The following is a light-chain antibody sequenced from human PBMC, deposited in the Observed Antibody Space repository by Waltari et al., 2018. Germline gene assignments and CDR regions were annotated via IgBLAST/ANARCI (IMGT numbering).Light chain of an antibody. J-gene: IGLJ1*01. Sequence: VSWYRQQPGIAPMLMICDVSKRPSGLPDRSSGYKSGNSASLAISGLQDEDEADYCCCSYAGSYVFGSGTKVTVL. V-gene: IGLV2-11*01. CDR3: CSYAGSYV. CDR2: DVS.